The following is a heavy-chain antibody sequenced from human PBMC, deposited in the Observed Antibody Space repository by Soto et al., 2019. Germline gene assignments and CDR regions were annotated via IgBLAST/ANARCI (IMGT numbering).Heavy chain of an antibody. D-gene: IGHD3-10*01. J-gene: IGHJ4*02. CDR1: GFTFSNYD. V-gene: IGHV3-23*01. CDR2: ISGSGGST. Sequence: GVSLRLSCVASGFTFSNYDMIWVRQAPGKGLEWVSAISGSGGSTYYADSVKGRFTISRDNSKNTLYLQLNSLSAEDTAVYYCAKDTQGLRLRWCGEGTPGYWGQGTRVTVSP. CDR3: AKDTQGLRLRWCGEGTPGY.